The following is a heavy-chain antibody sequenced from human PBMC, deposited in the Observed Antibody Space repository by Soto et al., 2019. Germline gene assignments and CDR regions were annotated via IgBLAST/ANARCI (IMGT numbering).Heavy chain of an antibody. D-gene: IGHD1-26*01. J-gene: IGHJ6*02. CDR1: GFTFTIYA. CDR3: AKVQWGGSYSNYYYGMDV. V-gene: IGHV3-23*01. CDR2: IIGMVGSK. Sequence: PGGSLRLSCAAAGFTFTIYAIRCVRQAAGGGLEWVSAIIGMVGSKYYADSVKGRFTISRDNSKNTLYLQMNSLRAEDTAVYYCAKVQWGGSYSNYYYGMDVWGQGTTVTVS.